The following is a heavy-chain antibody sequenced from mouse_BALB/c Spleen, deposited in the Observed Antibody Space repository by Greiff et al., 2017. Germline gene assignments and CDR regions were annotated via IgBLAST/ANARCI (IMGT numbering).Heavy chain of an antibody. CDR2: ISSGGSYT. CDR1: GFTFSSYT. V-gene: IGHV5-6-4*01. D-gene: IGHD2-1*01. J-gene: IGHJ4*01. Sequence: EVKLVESGGGLVKPGGSLKLSCAASGFTFSSYTMSWVRQTPEKRLEWVATISSGGSYTYYPDSVKGRFTISRDNAKNTLYLQMSSLKSEDTAMYYCTRGGGKGDAMDYWGQGTSVTVSS. CDR3: TRGGGKGDAMDY.